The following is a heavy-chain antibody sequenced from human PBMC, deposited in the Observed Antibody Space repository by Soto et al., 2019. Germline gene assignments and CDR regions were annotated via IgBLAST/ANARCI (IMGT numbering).Heavy chain of an antibody. J-gene: IGHJ6*03. CDR2: ISAYNGNT. D-gene: IGHD2-2*01. CDR3: ARADIVVVPAAGEPKGYYYYMDV. Sequence: ASVKVSCKASGYTFTSYGISWVRQAPGQGLEWMGWISAYNGNTNYAQKLQGRVTMTTDTSTSTAYMELRSLRSDDTAVYYCARADIVVVPAAGEPKGYYYYMDVWGKGTTVTVSS. CDR1: GYTFTSYG. V-gene: IGHV1-18*01.